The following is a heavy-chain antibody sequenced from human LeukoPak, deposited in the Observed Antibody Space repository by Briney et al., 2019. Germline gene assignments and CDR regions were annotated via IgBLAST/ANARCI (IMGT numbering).Heavy chain of an antibody. CDR3: ARGGGSSWYGIPFDF. CDR1: GFTFSSYS. J-gene: IGHJ4*02. V-gene: IGHV3-21*01. Sequence: PGGSLRLSCTASGFTFSSYSLNWVRQAPGEGLEWVSSVSTGSNYIYHADSVKGRFTISRDNAKNSLYLQMDSLRAEDTAVYYCARGGGSSWYGIPFDFWGQGTLVTVSS. D-gene: IGHD6-13*01. CDR2: VSTGSNYI.